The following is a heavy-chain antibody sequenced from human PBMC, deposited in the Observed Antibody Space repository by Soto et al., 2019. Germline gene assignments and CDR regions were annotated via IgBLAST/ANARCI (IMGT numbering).Heavy chain of an antibody. V-gene: IGHV1-69*02. J-gene: IGHJ4*02. D-gene: IGHD2-21*01. Sequence: QVQVVQSGAEVKKPESSVKVSCTPSGGTFNTYTVNWVRLAPGHGLEWMGRFIPILDMANYAQKFQDRVTITADRSTFTAHMELNSLTSDDTAVYYCAITYCRDNSCPRDFDFWGPGTRVTVSS. CDR1: GGTFNTYT. CDR3: AITYCRDNSCPRDFDF. CDR2: FIPILDMA.